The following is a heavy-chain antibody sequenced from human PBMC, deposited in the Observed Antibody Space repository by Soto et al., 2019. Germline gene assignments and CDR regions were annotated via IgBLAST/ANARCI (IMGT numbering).Heavy chain of an antibody. Sequence: PGGSLRLSCAASGFTFSSYAMSWVRQAPGKGLEWVSAISGSGGSTYYADSVKGRFTISRDNSKNTLYLQMNSLRAEDTAVYYCAKEIYLYYYDSSGYCSFDYWGQGTLVTVSS. J-gene: IGHJ4*02. V-gene: IGHV3-23*01. CDR3: AKEIYLYYYDSSGYCSFDY. CDR2: ISGSGGST. CDR1: GFTFSSYA. D-gene: IGHD3-22*01.